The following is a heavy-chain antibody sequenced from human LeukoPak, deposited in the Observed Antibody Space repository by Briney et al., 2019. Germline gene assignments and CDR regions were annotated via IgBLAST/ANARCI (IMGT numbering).Heavy chain of an antibody. J-gene: IGHJ5*02. Sequence: KPGGSLRLSCAASGFTFSDYNMRWIRQAPGKGLEWVSSISRSGSTKYYADSVKGRFTISRDNAKNSLFLQMNSLRAEDTAVYYCARVGGSYWGWFDPWGQGTLVTVSS. CDR1: GFTFSDYN. D-gene: IGHD1-26*01. CDR3: ARVGGSYWGWFDP. CDR2: ISRSGSTK. V-gene: IGHV3-11*04.